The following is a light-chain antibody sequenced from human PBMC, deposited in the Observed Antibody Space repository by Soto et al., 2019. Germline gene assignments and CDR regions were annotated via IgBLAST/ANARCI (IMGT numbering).Light chain of an antibody. V-gene: IGLV2-23*01. CDR3: CSYAGSRTYS. Sequence: QSVLTQPASVSGSPGQSITISCTGTSSDVGSYNLVSWYQQHPGKAPKLMIYEGSKRPSGVSNRFSGSKSGNTASLTISGLQAEDEADYYCCSYAGSRTYSFGTGTKVTV. CDR2: EGS. CDR1: SSDVGSYNL. J-gene: IGLJ1*01.